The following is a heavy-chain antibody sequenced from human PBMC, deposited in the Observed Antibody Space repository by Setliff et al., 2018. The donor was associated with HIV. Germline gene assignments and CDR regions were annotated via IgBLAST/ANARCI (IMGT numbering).Heavy chain of an antibody. Sequence: GASVKVSCKASGYSFNTYYIHWIRQSPGQGLEWIGIINHGHGTTHYALQFQDRVTMTSDTSTSTVYMELTSLTSEDTAMYFRAGVPGGGGNWFDPWGQGTLVTAPQ. CDR3: AGVPGGGGNWFDP. D-gene: IGHD3-16*01. J-gene: IGHJ5*02. CDR1: GYSFNTYY. V-gene: IGHV1-46*02. CDR2: INHGHGTT.